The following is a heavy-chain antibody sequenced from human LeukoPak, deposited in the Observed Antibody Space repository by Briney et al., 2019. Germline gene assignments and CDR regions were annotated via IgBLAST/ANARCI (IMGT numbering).Heavy chain of an antibody. CDR2: MSHDGSNE. Sequence: GGSLRLSCAGSGFTFRSYAMHWVRQAPGKGLEWVAVMSHDGSNESYADSVKGRFTISRDNSKDTLYLQINSLRAEDTAVYYCGRPLRFYYYYYGMDVWGQGTTVTVSS. D-gene: IGHD3-3*01. J-gene: IGHJ6*02. CDR3: GRPLRFYYYYYGMDV. CDR1: GFTFRSYA. V-gene: IGHV3-30-3*01.